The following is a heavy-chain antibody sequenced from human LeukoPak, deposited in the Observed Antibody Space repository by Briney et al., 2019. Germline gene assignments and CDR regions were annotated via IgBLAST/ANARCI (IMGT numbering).Heavy chain of an antibody. CDR3: ARDRYYCSSTSCYSDAFDI. CDR1: GFTFSSYW. CDR2: IKQDGSEK. Sequence: GGPLRLSCAASGFTFSSYWMSWVRQAPGKGLEWVANIKQDGSEKYYVDSVKGRFTISRDNAKNSLYLQMNSLRAEDTAVYYCARDRYYCSSTSCYSDAFDIWGQGTMVTVSS. J-gene: IGHJ3*02. D-gene: IGHD2-2*01. V-gene: IGHV3-7*01.